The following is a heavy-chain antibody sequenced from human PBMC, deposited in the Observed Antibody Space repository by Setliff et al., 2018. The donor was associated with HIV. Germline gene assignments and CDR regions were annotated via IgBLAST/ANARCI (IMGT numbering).Heavy chain of an antibody. D-gene: IGHD2-15*01. CDR2: ISPSNGYT. J-gene: IGHJ5*02. CDR1: GYTFSSYG. V-gene: IGHV1-18*01. Sequence: ASVKVSCKASGYTFSSYGISWVRQAPGQGLEWMGWISPSNGYTDYAQEFRDRVTLTTDTSTSTAYMEIKSLTSGDTAVYYCARGYCGGGICYSPNWLDPWGQGTLVTVSS. CDR3: ARGYCGGGICYSPNWLDP.